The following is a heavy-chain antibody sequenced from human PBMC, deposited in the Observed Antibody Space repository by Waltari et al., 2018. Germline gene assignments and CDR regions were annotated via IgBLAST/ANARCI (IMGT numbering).Heavy chain of an antibody. J-gene: IGHJ3*02. Sequence: EVQLVESGGGLVQPGGSLRLSCAVSGFTFSSLWMSWFRQAPGKGLKWVANIKQDGSEIYYVDSVKGRFTISRDNAKNSLYLQMNSLTTEDTAVYYCAGGGGFLCDIWGQGTLVTVSS. V-gene: IGHV3-7*01. D-gene: IGHD3-3*01. CDR2: IKQDGSEI. CDR1: GFTFSSLW. CDR3: AGGGGFLCDI.